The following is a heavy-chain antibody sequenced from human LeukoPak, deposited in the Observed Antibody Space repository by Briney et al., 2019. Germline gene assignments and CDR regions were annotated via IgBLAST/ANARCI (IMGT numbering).Heavy chain of an antibody. CDR1: GGSISSSNW. V-gene: IGHV4-4*02. CDR3: ASGGLAYRPDY. Sequence: SGTLSLTCAVSGGSISSSNWWSWVRQPPGKGLEWIGEIYHSGSTNYNPSLKSRVTISVDTSKNQFSLKLSSVTAADTAVYYCASGGLAYRPDYWGQGTLVTVSS. CDR2: IYHSGST. D-gene: IGHD3-16*01. J-gene: IGHJ4*02.